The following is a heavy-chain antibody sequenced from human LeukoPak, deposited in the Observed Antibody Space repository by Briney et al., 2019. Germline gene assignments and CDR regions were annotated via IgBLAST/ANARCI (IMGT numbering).Heavy chain of an antibody. V-gene: IGHV4-59*12. J-gene: IGHJ6*03. D-gene: IGHD6-6*01. CDR3: ARASSSSKGRYYYYYYYMDV. Sequence: SETLSLTCTVSGGSISSYYWSWIRQPPGKGLEWIGYIYYSGSTNYNPSLKSRVTISVDTSKNQFSLKLSSVTAADTAVYYCARASSSSKGRYYYYYYYMDVWGKGTTVTVSS. CDR2: IYYSGST. CDR1: GGSISSYY.